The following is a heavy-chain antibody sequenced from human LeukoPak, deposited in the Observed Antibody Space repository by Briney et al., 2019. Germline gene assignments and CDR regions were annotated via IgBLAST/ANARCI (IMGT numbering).Heavy chain of an antibody. CDR1: GFTFNNYA. D-gene: IGHD6-19*01. J-gene: IGHJ4*02. Sequence: GGSLRLSCAASGFTFNNYAMSWVRQAPGKGLVWVSRINADGSTTSYADSVRGRFTISRDNAKNTLYLQMNSLRAEDTAVYYCATLISGWSLYWGQGTLVTVSS. V-gene: IGHV3-74*01. CDR2: INADGSTT. CDR3: ATLISGWSLY.